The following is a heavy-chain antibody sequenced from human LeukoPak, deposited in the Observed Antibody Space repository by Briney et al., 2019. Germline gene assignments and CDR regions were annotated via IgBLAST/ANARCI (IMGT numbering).Heavy chain of an antibody. J-gene: IGHJ4*02. V-gene: IGHV3-30-3*01. CDR3: ARDEQRYCSGGSCYCLDY. CDR2: IPYDGSNK. D-gene: IGHD2-15*01. Sequence: PGGSLRLSCAASGFTFSSYAMHWVRQAPGKGLEWVAVIPYDGSNKYYADSVKGRFTISRDNSKNTLYLQMNSLRAEDTAVYYCARDEQRYCSGGSCYCLDYWGQGTLVTVSS. CDR1: GFTFSSYA.